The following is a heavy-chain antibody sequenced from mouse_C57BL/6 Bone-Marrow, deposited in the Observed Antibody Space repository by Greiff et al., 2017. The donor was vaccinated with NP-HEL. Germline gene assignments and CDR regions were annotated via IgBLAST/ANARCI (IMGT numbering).Heavy chain of an antibody. CDR3: ARFGNGCSPYYFDY. J-gene: IGHJ2*01. V-gene: IGHV1-69*01. Sequence: QVQLQQPGAELVMPGASVKLSCKASGYTFTSYWMHWVKQRPGQGLEWIGEIDPSDSYTNYNQKFKGKSTLTVDKSSSTAYMQLSSLTSEDSAVYYCARFGNGCSPYYFDYWGQGTTLTVSS. CDR1: GYTFTSYW. CDR2: IDPSDSYT. D-gene: IGHD1-1*01.